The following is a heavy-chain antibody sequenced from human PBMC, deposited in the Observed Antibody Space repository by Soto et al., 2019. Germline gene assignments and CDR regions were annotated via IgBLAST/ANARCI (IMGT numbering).Heavy chain of an antibody. D-gene: IGHD1-26*01. J-gene: IGHJ4*02. CDR1: GFTFSSYG. Sequence: GGSLRLSCAASGFTFSSYGMHWVRQATGKGLEWVAVISYDGSNKYYVDSVKGRFTISRDDSKNTLYLQMNSLRVDDTAVYYCARDFIVGAPDYFDYWGQGTLVTVSS. CDR2: ISYDGSNK. V-gene: IGHV3-30*03. CDR3: ARDFIVGAPDYFDY.